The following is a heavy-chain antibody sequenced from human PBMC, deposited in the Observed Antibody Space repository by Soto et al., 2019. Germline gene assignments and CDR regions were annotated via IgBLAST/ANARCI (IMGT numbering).Heavy chain of an antibody. CDR1: GFTFSSYW. CDR2: IKQDGSEK. D-gene: IGHD3-10*01. J-gene: IGHJ3*02. V-gene: IGHV3-7*01. Sequence: PGGSLRLSCAASGFTFSSYWMSWVRQAPGKGLEWVANIKQDGSEKYYVDSVKGRLTISRDNAKNSLYLQMNSLRAEDTAVYYCARDSPGPLKWFGELGNDAFDIWGQGTMVTVSS. CDR3: ARDSPGPLKWFGELGNDAFDI.